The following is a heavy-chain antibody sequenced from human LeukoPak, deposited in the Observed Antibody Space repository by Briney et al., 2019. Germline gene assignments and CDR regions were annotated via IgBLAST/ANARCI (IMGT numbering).Heavy chain of an antibody. J-gene: IGHJ3*01. Sequence: SESLSLTCTASGGSFSAFYWSWIRQPPGKGLEWVAYVRANGENNYNPSLKSRVAISLDTANNQISLRLNFVTAADTAIYYCARQPANTAAFDVWGQGTMVTVSS. D-gene: IGHD5-18*01. CDR1: GGSFSAFY. CDR3: ARQPANTAAFDV. CDR2: VRANGEN. V-gene: IGHV4-4*08.